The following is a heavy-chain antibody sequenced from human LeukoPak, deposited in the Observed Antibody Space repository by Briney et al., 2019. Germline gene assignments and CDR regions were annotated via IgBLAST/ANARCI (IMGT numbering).Heavy chain of an antibody. Sequence: GGSLRLSCAASGFTFSGYAMSWVRQVAGKGLEWVSGFGSDGKTHYAESVQGRFAISRDPSKTTLYLQMNSLRTEDTALYYCARDLHYWAAMDVWGQGTTVTASS. CDR1: GFTFSGYA. CDR3: ARDLHYWAAMDV. V-gene: IGHV3-23*01. J-gene: IGHJ6*02. CDR2: FGSDGKT. D-gene: IGHD2-8*02.